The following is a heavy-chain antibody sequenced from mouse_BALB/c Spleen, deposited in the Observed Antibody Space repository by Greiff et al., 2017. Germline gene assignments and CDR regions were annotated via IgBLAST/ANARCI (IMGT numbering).Heavy chain of an antibody. V-gene: IGHV5-6*01. D-gene: IGHD1-1*01. Sequence: EVQLVESGGDLVKPGGSLKLSCAASGFTFSSYGMSWVRQTPDKRLEWVATISSGGSYTYYPDSVKGRFTISRDNAKKTLYLQMSSLKSEDTDMYYCARKRTTVVAPSFGYWGQGTTLTVSS. J-gene: IGHJ2*01. CDR2: ISSGGSYT. CDR1: GFTFSSYG. CDR3: ARKRTTVVAPSFGY.